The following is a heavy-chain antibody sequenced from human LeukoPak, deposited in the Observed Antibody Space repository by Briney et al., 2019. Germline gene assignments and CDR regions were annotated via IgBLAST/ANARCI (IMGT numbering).Heavy chain of an antibody. D-gene: IGHD2-8*01. Sequence: ASVKVSARPLDNPSGTLAGIGGERPLDKGFRGMGWINTNTGNPAYAQGFTGRFVFSLDTSVSTAYLQISSLKAEDTAVYYCATRMVAKNWFDSWGQGTLVTVSS. J-gene: IGHJ5*01. CDR2: INTNTGNP. V-gene: IGHV7-4-1*02. CDR1: DNPSGTLA. CDR3: ATRMVAKNWFDS.